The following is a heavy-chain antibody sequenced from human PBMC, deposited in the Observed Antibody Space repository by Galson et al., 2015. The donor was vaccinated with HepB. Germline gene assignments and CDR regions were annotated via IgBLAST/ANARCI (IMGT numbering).Heavy chain of an antibody. J-gene: IGHJ4*02. CDR2: INYSGSSP. D-gene: IGHD4-11*01. CDR3: AKVAKTDYSNYGGSFDY. V-gene: IGHV3-23*01. CDR1: GFTFSTYA. Sequence: SLRLSCAASGFTFSTYAMSWVRQAPGKGLEWVSAINYSGSSPYYADSVKGRFTISRDNSKNTLYLQMNSLRAEDTAVYYCAKVAKTDYSNYGGSFDYWGQGTLVTVSS.